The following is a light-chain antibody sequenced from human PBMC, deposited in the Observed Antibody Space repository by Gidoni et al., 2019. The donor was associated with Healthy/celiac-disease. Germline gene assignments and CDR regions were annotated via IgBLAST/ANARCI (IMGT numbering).Light chain of an antibody. CDR3: NSRDSSGNHLRV. CDR2: GKN. J-gene: IGLJ3*02. CDR1: RLRSYY. Sequence: SSELTQHPAVSVALRQTVRITCQGDRLRSYYASWYKQKPGTAPVLVIYGKNNRPSGLPDRFSGSSSGNTASLTSTGAQAEDEADYYCNSRDSSGNHLRVFGGGTKLTVL. V-gene: IGLV3-19*01.